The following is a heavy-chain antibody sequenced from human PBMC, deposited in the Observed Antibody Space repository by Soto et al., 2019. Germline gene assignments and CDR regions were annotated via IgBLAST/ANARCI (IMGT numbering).Heavy chain of an antibody. Sequence: QVQLQESGPGLVRPSETLSLTCTASGGSISSYRWSWIRQPAGKGLEWIGRLNTYGNTHYNPSLKSRVTVSVDTSRNQFFMTLRSVTAADSAVYHCGRESGETWDYEASWGQGTPVTVSS. J-gene: IGHJ5*02. CDR3: GRESGETWDYEAS. V-gene: IGHV4-4*07. D-gene: IGHD1-7*01. CDR2: LNTYGNT. CDR1: GGSISSYR.